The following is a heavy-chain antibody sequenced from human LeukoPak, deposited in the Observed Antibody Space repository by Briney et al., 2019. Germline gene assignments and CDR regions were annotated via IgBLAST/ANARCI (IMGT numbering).Heavy chain of an antibody. V-gene: IGHV1-69*01. D-gene: IGHD1-26*01. J-gene: IGHJ5*02. CDR1: GGTFSSYA. CDR2: IIPIFGTV. CDR3: ARVLGGGSYYGNWFDP. Sequence: GSSVKVSCKASGGTFSSYAISWVRQAPGQGLEWMGGIIPIFGTVNYAQKFQGRVTITADESTSTAYMELSSLRSEDTAVYYCARVLGGGSYYGNWFDPWGQGTLVTVSS.